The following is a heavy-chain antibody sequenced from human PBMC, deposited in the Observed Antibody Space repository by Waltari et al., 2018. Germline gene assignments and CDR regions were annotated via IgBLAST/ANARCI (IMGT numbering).Heavy chain of an antibody. D-gene: IGHD1-26*01. J-gene: IGHJ5*01. CDR2: IYHSGST. V-gene: IGHV4-38-2*02. CDR3: ASDSGFDAYDS. Sequence: QVRLQESGPGLVKPSETLSLVCTVSGYSISRGHYWGWIRQPPGKGLELLGRIYHSGSTYFNPSLMSRVTMSVDTSKNQFSLKLSSVTAADTAIYFCASDSGFDAYDSWGQGTLVTVSS. CDR1: GYSISRGHY.